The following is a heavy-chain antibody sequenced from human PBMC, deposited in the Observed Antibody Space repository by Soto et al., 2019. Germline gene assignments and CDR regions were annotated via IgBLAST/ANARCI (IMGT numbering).Heavy chain of an antibody. Sequence: QVQLVQYGAEVKKPGASVKVSCKASGYTFTSYGISWVRQAPGQGLEWMGWISAYNGNTNYAQKLQGRVTMTTDTTTSTAYMELRSLRYEDTSVYYCARARDYYDSSGYSPCEDYWGQGTLITVSS. J-gene: IGHJ4*02. CDR3: ARARDYYDSSGYSPCEDY. V-gene: IGHV1-18*01. D-gene: IGHD3-22*01. CDR2: ISAYNGNT. CDR1: GYTFTSYG.